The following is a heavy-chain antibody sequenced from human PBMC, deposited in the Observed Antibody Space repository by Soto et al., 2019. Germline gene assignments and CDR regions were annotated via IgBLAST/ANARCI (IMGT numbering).Heavy chain of an antibody. J-gene: IGHJ3*02. Sequence: GGSLRLSCAASGFTFSSYGMHWVRQAPGKGLEWVAVIWYDGSNKYYADSVKGRFTISRDNSKNTLYLQMNSLRAEDTAVYYCARDSPPGYSGYDDAFDIWGQGTMVTVSS. D-gene: IGHD5-12*01. CDR2: IWYDGSNK. CDR1: GFTFSSYG. CDR3: ARDSPPGYSGYDDAFDI. V-gene: IGHV3-33*01.